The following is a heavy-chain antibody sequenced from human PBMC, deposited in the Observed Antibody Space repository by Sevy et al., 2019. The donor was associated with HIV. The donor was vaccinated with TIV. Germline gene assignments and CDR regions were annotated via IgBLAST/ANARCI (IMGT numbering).Heavy chain of an antibody. J-gene: IGHJ4*02. CDR1: GYTLTDFS. D-gene: IGHD3-22*01. CDR2: FDPEDGRT. V-gene: IGHV1-24*01. Sequence: ASVKVSCKLSGYTLTDFSMHWVRQAPGKGLEWVATFDPEDGRTIYAQKVQGRVTMTEDTSTDTAYMELNSLRSEDTAVYYCATTKEYYDSSGYPFDYWGQGTQVTVSS. CDR3: ATTKEYYDSSGYPFDY.